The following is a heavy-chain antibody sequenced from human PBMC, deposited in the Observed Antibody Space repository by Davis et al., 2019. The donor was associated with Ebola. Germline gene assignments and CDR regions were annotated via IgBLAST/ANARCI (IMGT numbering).Heavy chain of an antibody. Sequence: PGGSLRLSCAASGFTFSDFDMHWVRQAPGKGLEWVSGISGSGTATNYADSKTPDYADSVKGRFTISRDNSKNTVYLQMNSLRAEDTAVYYCAKDTNADSTGGDYWGQGTLVTVSS. CDR3: AKDTNADSTGGDY. D-gene: IGHD4-17*01. CDR1: GFTFSDFD. J-gene: IGHJ4*02. V-gene: IGHV3-23*01. CDR2: ISGSGTAT.